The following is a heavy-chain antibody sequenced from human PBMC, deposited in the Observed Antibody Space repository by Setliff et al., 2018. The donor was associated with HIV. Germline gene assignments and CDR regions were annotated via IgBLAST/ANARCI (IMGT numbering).Heavy chain of an antibody. CDR2: IIPIFGTT. J-gene: IGHJ1*01. V-gene: IGHV1-69*13. D-gene: IGHD3-22*01. Sequence: GASVKVSCKSSGGTFSRHTISWVRQAPGQGLEWMGGIIPIFGTTNYAQNFQDRVSITADASTTTAYMELSSLRSEDTAVYYCARDNYYDISGAIGYWGQGTLVTVSS. CDR3: ARDNYYDISGAIGY. CDR1: GGTFSRHT.